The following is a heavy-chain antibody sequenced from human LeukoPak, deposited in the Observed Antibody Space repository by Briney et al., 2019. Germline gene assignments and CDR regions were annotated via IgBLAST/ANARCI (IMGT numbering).Heavy chain of an antibody. V-gene: IGHV4-39*02. J-gene: IGHJ4*02. D-gene: IGHD4-17*01. CDR2: IYYSGTT. CDR1: GGSISSTGYF. Sequence: PSETLSLTCTVSGGSISSTGYFWGWIRQPPGKGLEWIASIYYSGTTYYNPSLKSRVTISVDTSKNQFSLNLSSVTAADTAVYYCAREAALYTYGFRPFDYWGQGTLVTVSS. CDR3: AREAALYTYGFRPFDY.